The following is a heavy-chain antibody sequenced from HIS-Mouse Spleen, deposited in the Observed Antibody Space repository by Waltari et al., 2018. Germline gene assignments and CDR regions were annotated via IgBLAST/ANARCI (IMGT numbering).Heavy chain of an antibody. Sequence: EVQLVQSGAEVKKPGESLKISCKGSGYIFTSYWIGWARRMPGKALEWMGIIYPGDSDTRYSPSFQGQVTISADKSISTAYLQWCSLKASDTAMYYCARLPGMGIWYFDLWGRGTLVTVSS. CDR3: ARLPGMGIWYFDL. CDR1: GYIFTSYW. CDR2: IYPGDSDT. V-gene: IGHV5-51*03. D-gene: IGHD7-27*01. J-gene: IGHJ2*01.